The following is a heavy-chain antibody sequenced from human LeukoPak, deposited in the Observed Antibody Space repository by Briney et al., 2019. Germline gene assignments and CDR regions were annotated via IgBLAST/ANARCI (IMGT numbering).Heavy chain of an antibody. CDR2: INSDGSST. J-gene: IGHJ4*02. Sequence: GGSLRLSCAASGFTFSSYWMRWVRQAPGKGLVWVSRINSDGSSTSYADSVKGRFTISRDNAKNTLYLQMNSLRAEDTAVYYCARPGGYSGYDFWSSPFDYWGQGTLVTVSS. CDR1: GFTFSSYW. D-gene: IGHD5-12*01. V-gene: IGHV3-74*01. CDR3: ARPGGYSGYDFWSSPFDY.